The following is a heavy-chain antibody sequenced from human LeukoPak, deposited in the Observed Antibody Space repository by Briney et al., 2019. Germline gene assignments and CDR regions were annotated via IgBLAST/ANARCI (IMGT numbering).Heavy chain of an antibody. CDR2: ISGSGGST. CDR1: GFTVSSNY. J-gene: IGHJ4*02. Sequence: TGGSLRLSCAASGFTVSSNYMSWVRQAPGKGLEWVSAISGSGGSTYYADSVKGRFTISRDNSKNTLYLQMNSLRAEDTAVYYCAKDMSYDYVWGSYRPYYFDYWGQGTLVTVSS. V-gene: IGHV3-23*01. CDR3: AKDMSYDYVWGSYRPYYFDY. D-gene: IGHD3-16*02.